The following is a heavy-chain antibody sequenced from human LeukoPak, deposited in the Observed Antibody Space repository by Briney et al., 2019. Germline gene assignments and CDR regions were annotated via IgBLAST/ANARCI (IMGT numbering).Heavy chain of an antibody. J-gene: IGHJ4*01. CDR1: GGSFSDYY. CDR3: ARGPVVAYVSGGYCYFDY. Sequence: SETLSLTCAVYGGSFSDYYWSWIRQPPGKGLEWIGEINHSGSTNYNPSLKSRVTISVDTSKNQFSLKLRSVTAADTAVYYCARGPVVAYVSGGYCYFDYWGHGTLVTVSS. V-gene: IGHV4-34*01. CDR2: INHSGST. D-gene: IGHD3-22*01.